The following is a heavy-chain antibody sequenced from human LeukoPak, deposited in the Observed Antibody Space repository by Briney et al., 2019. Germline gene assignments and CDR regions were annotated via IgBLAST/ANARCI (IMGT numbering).Heavy chain of an antibody. CDR1: GFTFSSYG. CDR2: ISGSGGST. Sequence: GGSLRLSCAASGFTFSSYGMSWVRQAPGKGLEWVSAISGSGGSTYYADSVKGRFTISRDNSKNTLYLQMNSLRAEDTAVYYCAVPEDIVVVPAASFDYWGQGTLVTVSS. D-gene: IGHD2-2*01. J-gene: IGHJ4*02. CDR3: AVPEDIVVVPAASFDY. V-gene: IGHV3-23*01.